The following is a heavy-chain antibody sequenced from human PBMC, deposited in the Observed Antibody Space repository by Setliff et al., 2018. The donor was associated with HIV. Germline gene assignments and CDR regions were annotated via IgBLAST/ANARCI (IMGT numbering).Heavy chain of an antibody. V-gene: IGHV4-39*07. CDR2: IYYSGST. Sequence: SETLSLTCTVSGGSISSSSYYWGWIRQPPGKGLAWIGSIYYSGSTYYNPSLKSRVTISVDTSKNQFSLKLSSVTAADTAVYYCARDRHGSGSYYSDYWGQGTLVTVSS. J-gene: IGHJ4*02. CDR3: ARDRHGSGSYYSDY. D-gene: IGHD3-10*01. CDR1: GGSISSSSYY.